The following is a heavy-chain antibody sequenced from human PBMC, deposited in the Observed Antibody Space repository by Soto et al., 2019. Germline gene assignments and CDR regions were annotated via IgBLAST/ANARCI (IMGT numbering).Heavy chain of an antibody. D-gene: IGHD3-22*01. CDR3: ARDGFGDYYDSSGPIDY. CDR1: GYTFTSYA. CDR2: INAGNGNT. V-gene: IGHV1-3*01. J-gene: IGHJ4*02. Sequence: ASVKVSCKASGYTFTSYAMHWVRQAPGQRLEWMGWINAGNGNTKYSQKFQGRVTITRDTSASTAYMELSSLRSEDTAVYYCARDGFGDYYDSSGPIDYWGQGTLVTVS.